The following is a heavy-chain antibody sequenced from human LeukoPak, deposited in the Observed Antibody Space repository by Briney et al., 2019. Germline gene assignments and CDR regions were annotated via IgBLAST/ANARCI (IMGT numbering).Heavy chain of an antibody. Sequence: ASVKVSCKASGYTFTSYGISWVRQAPGQGLEWMGWISAYNGNTNYAQKLQGRVTMTTDTSTSTAYMELRSLRSDDTAVYYCARDLSLNYYASSGMIGYWGQGTLVTVSS. CDR3: ARDLSLNYYASSGMIGY. CDR2: ISAYNGNT. CDR1: GYTFTSYG. D-gene: IGHD3-22*01. V-gene: IGHV1-18*01. J-gene: IGHJ4*02.